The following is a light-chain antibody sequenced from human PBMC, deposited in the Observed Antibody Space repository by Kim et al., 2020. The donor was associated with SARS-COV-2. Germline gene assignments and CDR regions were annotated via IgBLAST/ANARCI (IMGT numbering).Light chain of an antibody. CDR2: DVS. Sequence: QSALTQLASVSGSPGQSITISCTGTSSDVGGYNSVSWYQQHPGKAPKLTIYDVSNRPSGVSNRFSGSKSGNTASLTISGLQAEDEADYYCSSYTSSITVVFGGGTQLTVL. V-gene: IGLV2-14*03. CDR1: SSDVGGYNS. CDR3: SSYTSSITVV. J-gene: IGLJ2*01.